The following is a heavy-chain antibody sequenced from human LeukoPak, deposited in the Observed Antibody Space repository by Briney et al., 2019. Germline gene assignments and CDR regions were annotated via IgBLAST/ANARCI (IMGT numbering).Heavy chain of an antibody. CDR3: ARDNGDYWFDY. CDR2: INPNSGGT. D-gene: IGHD4-17*01. J-gene: IGHJ4*02. V-gene: IGHV1-2*02. CDR1: GYXFTGYY. Sequence: VASVKVSCKSSGYXFTGYYIHWVRQAPGQGLEWMGWINPNSGGTTYAQQFQGRVTMTRDTSISTVYMEQTRLGSDDTAVYYCARDNGDYWFDYWGQGTLVTVSS.